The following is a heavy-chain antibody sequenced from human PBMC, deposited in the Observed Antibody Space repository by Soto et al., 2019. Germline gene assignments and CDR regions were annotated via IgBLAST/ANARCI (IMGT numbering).Heavy chain of an antibody. CDR2: IIPIFGTA. V-gene: IGHV1-69*01. CDR1: GGTFSSYA. J-gene: IGHJ4*02. CDR3: ARVGGDCYTLLRCDY. D-gene: IGHD2-21*02. Sequence: QVQLAQSGAEVKKPGSSVKVSCKASGGTFSSYAISWVRQAPGQGLEWMGGIIPIFGTANYAKKFQGRVTITADESTSTAYIELSSLRSEDTAVYYCARVGGDCYTLLRCDYWGQGTLVTVSS.